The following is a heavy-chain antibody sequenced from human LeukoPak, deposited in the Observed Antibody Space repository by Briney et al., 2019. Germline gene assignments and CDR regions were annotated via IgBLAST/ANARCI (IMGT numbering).Heavy chain of an antibody. D-gene: IGHD5-18*01. CDR3: ARADTGDY. J-gene: IGHJ4*02. V-gene: IGHV1-2*06. CDR2: INPNSGGT. CDR1: GYSLTVYY. Sequence: ASVAVSFTASGYSLTVYYIHWVRQAPGQGLEWMGRINPNSGGTNYAQKFQGRVTMTRDTSVSTAYMELSSLRSDDTAVYYCARADTGDYWGQGTLVTVSS.